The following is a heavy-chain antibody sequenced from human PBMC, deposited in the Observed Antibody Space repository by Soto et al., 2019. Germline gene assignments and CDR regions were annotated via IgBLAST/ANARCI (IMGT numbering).Heavy chain of an antibody. Sequence: ASVKVSCKASGYTFTSYYMHCLRQAPGQGLEWMGIINPSGGSTSYAQKFQGRVTMTRDTSTSTVYMELSSLRSEDTAVYYCAGYDPLTSFDPWGQGTLVTVSS. V-gene: IGHV1-46*01. CDR1: GYTFTSYY. CDR2: INPSGGST. D-gene: IGHD2-2*01. J-gene: IGHJ5*02. CDR3: AGYDPLTSFDP.